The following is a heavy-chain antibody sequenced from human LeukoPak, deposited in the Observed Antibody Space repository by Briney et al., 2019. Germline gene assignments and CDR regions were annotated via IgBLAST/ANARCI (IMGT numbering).Heavy chain of an antibody. D-gene: IGHD3-10*01. V-gene: IGHV3-30*04. CDR2: ISCDGSNK. J-gene: IGHJ4*02. CDR1: GFTFSSYA. CDR3: ANYGSGSYGGVSDY. Sequence: GGSLRLSCAASGFTFSSYAMHWVRQAPGKGLEWVAVISCDGSNKYYADSVKGRFTISRDNSKNTLYLQMNSLRAEDTAVYYCANYGSGSYGGVSDYWGQGTLVTVSS.